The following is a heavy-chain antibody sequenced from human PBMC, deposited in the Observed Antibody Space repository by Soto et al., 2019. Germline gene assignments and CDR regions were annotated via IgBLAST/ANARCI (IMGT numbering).Heavy chain of an antibody. V-gene: IGHV3-21*01. CDR2: ISSSGSTI. D-gene: IGHD2-2*01. CDR3: ARYAYCSSTSCYLFGGYYYYYGMDV. CDR1: GFTFSSYS. J-gene: IGHJ6*02. Sequence: EVQLVESGGGLVKPGGSLRLSCAASGFTFSSYSMNWVRQAPGKGLEWVSSISSSGSTIYYADSVKGRFTISRDNAKNSLYLQTNSLRAEDTAVYYCARYAYCSSTSCYLFGGYYYYYGMDVWGQGTTVTVSS.